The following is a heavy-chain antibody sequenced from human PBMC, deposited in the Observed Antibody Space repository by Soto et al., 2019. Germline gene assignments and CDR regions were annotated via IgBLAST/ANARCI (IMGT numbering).Heavy chain of an antibody. Sequence: SETLSLTCIVSGDSVASGSYYWTWLRQPPGKGLEWIGYISYTGRTKYNPSLQSRVTISVDTSKNDFSLNLSSVTAADTAVYFCAREWGLLPYYVMNVWGHGTAVTVSS. CDR1: GDSVASGSYY. CDR2: ISYTGRT. D-gene: IGHD7-27*01. J-gene: IGHJ6*02. CDR3: AREWGLLPYYVMNV. V-gene: IGHV4-61*03.